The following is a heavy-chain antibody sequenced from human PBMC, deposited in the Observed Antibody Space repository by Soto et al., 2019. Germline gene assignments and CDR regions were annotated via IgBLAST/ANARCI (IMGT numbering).Heavy chain of an antibody. CDR3: AKDSQPHYKPPFGVGSPLYKISGDFDY. J-gene: IGHJ4*02. D-gene: IGHD3-3*01. CDR2: ISGSGGST. Sequence: GGSLRLSCAASGFTFSSYAMSWVRQAPGKGLEWVSAISGSGGSTYYADSVKGRFTISRDNSKNTLYLQMNSLRAEDTAVYYCAKDSQPHYKPPFGVGSPLYKISGDFDYWGQGTLVTVSS. V-gene: IGHV3-23*01. CDR1: GFTFSSYA.